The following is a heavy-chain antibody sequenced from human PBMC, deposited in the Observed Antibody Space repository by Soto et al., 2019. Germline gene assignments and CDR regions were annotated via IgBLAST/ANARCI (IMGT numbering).Heavy chain of an antibody. Sequence: EVQLLESGGGLVQPGGSLRLSCAASGFTFTNYAMTWVRQPPGKGLEWVSTIGGGDGTTYYADSVKGRFTISRDNFNNALYLQMNSLRAGDTAVYFCAKGILVKPPGTRVFDIWGQGTMVIVSS. CDR1: GFTFTNYA. D-gene: IGHD6-13*01. V-gene: IGHV3-23*01. CDR2: IGGGDGTT. J-gene: IGHJ3*02. CDR3: AKGILVKPPGTRVFDI.